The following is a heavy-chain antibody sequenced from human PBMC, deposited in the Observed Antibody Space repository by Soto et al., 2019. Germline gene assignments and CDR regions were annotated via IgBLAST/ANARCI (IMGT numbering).Heavy chain of an antibody. D-gene: IGHD4-17*01. CDR1: GFTFSSYG. CDR3: AKPSTSTTVTTCFDY. J-gene: IGHJ4*02. CDR2: ISGSSGTT. V-gene: IGHV3-23*01. Sequence: GGSLRLSCAASGFTFSSYGMIWVRQAPGKGLEWVSSISGSSGTTYHADSVKGRFTISRDNSKNTLYLQMNSLRVDDTAVYYCAKPSTSTTVTTCFDYWGQGALVTVSS.